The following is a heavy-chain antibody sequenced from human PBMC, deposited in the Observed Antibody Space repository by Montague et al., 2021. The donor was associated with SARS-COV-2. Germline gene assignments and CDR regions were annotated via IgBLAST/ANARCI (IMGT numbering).Heavy chain of an antibody. Sequence: SLRLSCAASGFTFSSYAMSWVRQAPGKGLEWVSVIYSGGSSTYYAGSVKGRFTIFRDNSKNTLYLQMNSLRAEDTAVYYCAKSRGFRYDSSGYYYPLDYWGQGTLVTVSS. CDR1: GFTFSSYA. V-gene: IGHV3-23*03. CDR3: AKSRGFRYDSSGYYYPLDY. CDR2: IYSGGSST. D-gene: IGHD3-22*01. J-gene: IGHJ4*02.